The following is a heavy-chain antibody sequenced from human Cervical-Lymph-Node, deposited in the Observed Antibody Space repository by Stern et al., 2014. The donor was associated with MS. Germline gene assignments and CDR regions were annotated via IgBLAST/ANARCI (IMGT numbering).Heavy chain of an antibody. CDR3: ARGPPAATNYYYYYGMDV. D-gene: IGHD2-2*01. CDR2: IYYSGST. Sequence: QVQLQQSGPGLVKPSQTLSLTCTVSGGSISSGGYYWSWIRQHPGKGLEXIGYIYYSGSTYYNPSLKSRVTISVDTSKNQFSLKLSSVTAADTAVYYCARGPPAATNYYYYYGMDVWGQGTTVTVSS. CDR1: GGSISSGGYY. J-gene: IGHJ6*02. V-gene: IGHV4-31*03.